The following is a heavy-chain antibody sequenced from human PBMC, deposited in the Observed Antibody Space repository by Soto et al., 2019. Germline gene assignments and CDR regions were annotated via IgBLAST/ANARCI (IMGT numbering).Heavy chain of an antibody. CDR3: ARGPTGYSYGAYFDY. V-gene: IGHV4-4*02. Sequence: QVQLQESGPGLVKPSGTLSLTCAVSGGSISSSNWWSWVRQPPGKGLEWIGEIYHSGSTNYNPSLKSRVPISVDKSKNQFSLKLSSVTAADTAVYYCARGPTGYSYGAYFDYWGQGTLVTVSS. D-gene: IGHD5-18*01. J-gene: IGHJ4*02. CDR1: GGSISSSNW. CDR2: IYHSGST.